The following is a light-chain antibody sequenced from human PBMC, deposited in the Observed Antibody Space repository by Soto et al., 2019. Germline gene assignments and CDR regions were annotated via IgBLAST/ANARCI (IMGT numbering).Light chain of an antibody. CDR1: SSDVGSYNL. V-gene: IGLV2-23*03. CDR3: CSYAGSSTFVYV. CDR2: EGS. J-gene: IGLJ1*01. Sequence: QSVLTQPASVSGSPGQSITISCTGTSSDVGSYNLVSWYQQHPGKAPKPMIYEGSKRPSGVSNRFSGSKSGNTASLTISGLQAEDEADYYCCSYAGSSTFVYVFGTGTKVTVL.